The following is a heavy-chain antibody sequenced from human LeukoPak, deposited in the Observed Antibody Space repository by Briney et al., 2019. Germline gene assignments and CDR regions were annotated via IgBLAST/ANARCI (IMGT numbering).Heavy chain of an antibody. Sequence: GGSLTLSCAASGFTFSDYYMSWLRQAPGRGLEWISYISLSGSTTHYADSVKGRFTISRDNARNSLYLHMNSVRAEDTAVYYCARQIAVSGLFDLWSQGALVTVSS. J-gene: IGHJ4*02. CDR2: ISLSGSTT. V-gene: IGHV3-11*01. CDR1: GFTFSDYY. CDR3: ARQIAVSGLFDL. D-gene: IGHD6-19*01.